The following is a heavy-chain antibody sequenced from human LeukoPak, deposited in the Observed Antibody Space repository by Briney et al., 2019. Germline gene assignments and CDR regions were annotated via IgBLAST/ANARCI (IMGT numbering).Heavy chain of an antibody. V-gene: IGHV3-9*01. CDR2: ISWNSGSI. D-gene: IGHD3-10*01. CDR1: GFTFDDYA. J-gene: IGHJ4*02. Sequence: GGSLRLSCAASGFTFDDYAMHWVRQAPGKGLEWVSGISWNSGSIGYADSVKGRFTISRDNAKNSLYLQMNSLRAEDTAVYYCARGNYYGSGSYYYFDYWGQGTLVTVSS. CDR3: ARGNYYGSGSYYYFDY.